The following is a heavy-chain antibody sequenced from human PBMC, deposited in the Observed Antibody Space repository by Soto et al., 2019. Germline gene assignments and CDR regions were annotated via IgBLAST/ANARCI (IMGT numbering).Heavy chain of an antibody. CDR2: MTPNSGNT. J-gene: IGHJ5*02. D-gene: IGHD6-19*01. CDR1: GYSFIDYD. CDR3: ARNPYSSGLCDP. V-gene: IGHV1-8*01. Sequence: QVQLVQSGAEVKKPGASVKVSCKASGYSFIDYDINWVRQATGQGLEWMGWMTPNSGNTGYAQKFQGRVTLTRDTSISTAYMELSSLKFEDTAVYYCARNPYSSGLCDPWGQGTLVTVSS.